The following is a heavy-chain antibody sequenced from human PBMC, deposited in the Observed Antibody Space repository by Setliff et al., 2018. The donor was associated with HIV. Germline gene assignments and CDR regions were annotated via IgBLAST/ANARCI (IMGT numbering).Heavy chain of an antibody. CDR1: GFTFSDYY. J-gene: IGHJ4*02. Sequence: GGSLRLSCAASGFTFSDYYMTWICQAPGKGLEWVSYISGSSSYTNYADSVKGRFTISRDNAKNSLYLQMNSLRAEDTAVYYCSSHYGSGTSHWGQGTLVTVSS. CDR3: SSHYGSGTSH. D-gene: IGHD3-10*01. CDR2: ISGSSSYT. V-gene: IGHV3-11*03.